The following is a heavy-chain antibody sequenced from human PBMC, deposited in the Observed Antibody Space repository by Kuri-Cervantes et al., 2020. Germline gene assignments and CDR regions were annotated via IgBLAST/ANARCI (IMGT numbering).Heavy chain of an antibody. V-gene: IGHV3-30*05. CDR3: ARGGYGMDV. CDR1: GFTFSSSG. J-gene: IGHJ6*02. CDR2: ISYDGSNK. Sequence: GESLKISCAASGFTFSSSGMHWVRQAPGKGLDWVTIISYDGSNKYYADSAKGRFTISRDNSKNTLYLQMNSLRAEDTAVYYCARGGYGMDVWGQGTTVTVSS.